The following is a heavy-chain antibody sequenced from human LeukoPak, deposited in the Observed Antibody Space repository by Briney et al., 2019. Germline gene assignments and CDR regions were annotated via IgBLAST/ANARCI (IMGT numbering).Heavy chain of an antibody. Sequence: GGSLRLSCAASEFTFSSYSMNWVRQAPGKGLEWVSYISSSSSTIYYADSVKGRFTISRDNAKNSLYLQMNSLRDEDTAVYYCAGQEDYYGSGSYSYYGMDVWGQGTTVTVSS. CDR3: AGQEDYYGSGSYSYYGMDV. V-gene: IGHV3-48*02. J-gene: IGHJ6*02. CDR2: ISSSSSTI. CDR1: EFTFSSYS. D-gene: IGHD3-10*01.